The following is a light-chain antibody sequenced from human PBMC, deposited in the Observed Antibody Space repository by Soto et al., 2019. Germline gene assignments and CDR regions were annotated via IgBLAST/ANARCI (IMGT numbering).Light chain of an antibody. J-gene: IGLJ1*01. CDR2: EVS. Sequence: QSVLTQPASVSGSPGQSITISCTGTSSDVGIYNLVSWYQHHPGKAPKLMIYEVSRRPSGVSNRFFGSKSGNTASLTISGLQAEDEADYYCCSYAGPTYDVFGTGTKLTVL. V-gene: IGLV2-23*02. CDR1: SSDVGIYNL. CDR3: CSYAGPTYDV.